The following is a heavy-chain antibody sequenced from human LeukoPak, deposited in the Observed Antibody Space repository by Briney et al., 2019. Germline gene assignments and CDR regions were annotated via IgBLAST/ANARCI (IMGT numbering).Heavy chain of an antibody. J-gene: IGHJ5*02. CDR1: GYSISSGYY. CDR2: IYHSGST. V-gene: IGHV4-38-2*02. D-gene: IGHD2-2*01. CDR3: ARDRYCSSTSCWGWFDP. Sequence: SETLSLTCAVSGYSISSGYYWGWIRQPPGKGLEWIGSIYHSGSTYYNPSLKSRVTISVDTSKNQFSLKLSSVTAADTAVYYCARDRYCSSTSCWGWFDPWGQGTLVTFSS.